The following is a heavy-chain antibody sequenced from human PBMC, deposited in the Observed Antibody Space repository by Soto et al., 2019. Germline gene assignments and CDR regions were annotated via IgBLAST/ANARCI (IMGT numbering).Heavy chain of an antibody. Sequence: GGSLSLSCAASGFTFNSYAMSWVRQAPGKGLEWVSAISGSGGSTYYADSVKGRFTISRDNSKNTLYLQMNSLRAEDTAVYYCAKTGVPSPRPFDYWGQGTLVTVSS. V-gene: IGHV3-23*01. CDR2: ISGSGGST. CDR1: GFTFNSYA. J-gene: IGHJ4*02. CDR3: AKTGVPSPRPFDY.